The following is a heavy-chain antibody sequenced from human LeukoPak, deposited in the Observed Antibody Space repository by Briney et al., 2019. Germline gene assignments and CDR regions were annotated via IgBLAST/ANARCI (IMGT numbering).Heavy chain of an antibody. Sequence: ASVKVSCKASGYTFTGYYMHWVRQAPGQGLEWMGWINPNSGGTNYEQKFQCRVTMTRDTSISTAYMELSRLRSDDTAVYYCARDRRDGYNPYYFDYWGQGTLVTVSS. CDR3: ARDRRDGYNPYYFDY. V-gene: IGHV1-2*02. D-gene: IGHD5-24*01. CDR2: INPNSGGT. CDR1: GYTFTGYY. J-gene: IGHJ4*02.